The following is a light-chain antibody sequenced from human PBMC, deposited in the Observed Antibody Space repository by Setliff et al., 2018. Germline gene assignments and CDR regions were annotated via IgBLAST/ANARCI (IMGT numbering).Light chain of an antibody. Sequence: QSALAQPPSASGSSGQSVTISCTGTSSDVGGYNYVSWYQQHPGKAPKLMIYEVSKRPSGVPDRFSGSKSGNTASLTVSGLQAEDEADYYCSSYAGSNTPYVFGTGTKGTV. CDR3: SSYAGSNTPYV. J-gene: IGLJ1*01. CDR1: SSDVGGYNY. CDR2: EVS. V-gene: IGLV2-8*01.